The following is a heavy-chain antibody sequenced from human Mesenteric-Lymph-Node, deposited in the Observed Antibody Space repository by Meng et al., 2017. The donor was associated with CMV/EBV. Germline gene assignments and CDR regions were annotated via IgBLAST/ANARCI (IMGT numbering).Heavy chain of an antibody. CDR1: GFTFRSYT. V-gene: IGHV3-21*01. Sequence: GESLKISCAASGFTFRSYTINWVRQAPGKGLEWVSSISSSSDYIYYTDPVKGRFTISRDNAKNTLYLQMNSLRAEDTAVYYCARDNPPDYWGQGTLVTVSS. CDR3: ARDNPPDY. CDR2: ISSSSDYI. J-gene: IGHJ4*02.